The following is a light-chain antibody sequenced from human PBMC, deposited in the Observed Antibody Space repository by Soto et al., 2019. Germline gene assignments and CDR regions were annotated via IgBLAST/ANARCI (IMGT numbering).Light chain of an antibody. CDR3: QRYNNWPPQFT. CDR2: GAS. J-gene: IGKJ4*02. CDR1: DSVSSN. V-gene: IGKV3-15*01. Sequence: EILLTQSPGTLSLSPGERVTLSCRASDSVSSNLALYQQKAGQAPRPLMYGASVRATGVPTRFSGSGSGTVFTLTITSLQSEDFAVYFCQRYNNWPPQFTFGGGTKVDIK.